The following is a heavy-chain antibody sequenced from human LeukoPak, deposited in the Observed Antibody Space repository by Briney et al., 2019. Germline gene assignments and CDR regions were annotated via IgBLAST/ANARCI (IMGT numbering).Heavy chain of an antibody. D-gene: IGHD3-10*01. CDR2: IKGDRNKK. Sequence: GGSLRLSCAAYGFTFSIFWMNWLPQAPGKGLEWLAKIKGDRNKKNYVDSVKGRFSISRDNAKNSLYLQMDSLRAEDTAVYYCAKEGAYPIITYDSWGQGALVTVSS. CDR1: GFTFSIFW. CDR3: AKEGAYPIITYDS. J-gene: IGHJ5*01. V-gene: IGHV3-7*01.